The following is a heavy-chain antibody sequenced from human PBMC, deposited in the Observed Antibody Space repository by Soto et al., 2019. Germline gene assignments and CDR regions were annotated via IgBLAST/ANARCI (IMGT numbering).Heavy chain of an antibody. CDR3: VRDGLSGSNNQYQWLGP. CDR1: GGTFSSYA. J-gene: IGHJ5*02. D-gene: IGHD3-10*01. CDR2: IIPIFGTA. V-gene: IGHV1-69*13. Sequence: GASVKVSCKASGGTFSSYAISWVRQAPGQGLEWMGGIIPIFGTANYAQKFQGRVTITADESTSTAYMELRSLRSDDTAVYHCVRDGLSGSNNQYQWLGPWGQGTLVTVSS.